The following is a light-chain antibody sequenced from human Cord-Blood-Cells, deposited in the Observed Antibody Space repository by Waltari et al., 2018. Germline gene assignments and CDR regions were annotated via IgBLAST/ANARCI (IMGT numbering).Light chain of an antibody. CDR2: EVS. Sequence: QSALTQPASASGSPGQSITISCTGTSSGVGSYNIVSWYQQHPGKAPKLMIYEVSKRPSGVSNRFSGSKSGNTASLTISGLQAEDEADYYCCSYAGSSTFVFGGGTKLTVL. V-gene: IGLV2-23*02. CDR3: CSYAGSSTFV. CDR1: SSGVGSYNI. J-gene: IGLJ3*02.